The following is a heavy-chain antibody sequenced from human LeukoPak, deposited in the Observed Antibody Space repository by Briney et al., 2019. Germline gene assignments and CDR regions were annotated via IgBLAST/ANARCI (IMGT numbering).Heavy chain of an antibody. CDR2: IYYSGST. J-gene: IGHJ4*02. CDR1: GGSISSSSYY. V-gene: IGHV4-39*01. CDR3: ARQPRHYDYVWGSYRSRQFDY. D-gene: IGHD3-16*02. Sequence: SETLSLTCTVSGGSISSSSYYWGWIRQPPGKGLEWIGSIYYSGSTYYNPSLKSRVTISVDTSKNQFSLKLSSVTAAGTAVYYCARQPRHYDYVWGSYRSRQFDYWGQGTLVTVSS.